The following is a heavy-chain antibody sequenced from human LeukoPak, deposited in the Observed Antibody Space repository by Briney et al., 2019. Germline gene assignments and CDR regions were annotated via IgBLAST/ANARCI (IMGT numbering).Heavy chain of an antibody. J-gene: IGHJ6*02. Sequence: GGSLRLSCAASGFTFSSYAMSWVRQAPGKGLEWVSAISDGSGDTYYADSVKGRFTISRDNSKNTLYLQMNSLRAEDTAVYYCAKDPGAHDYGDYEDVWGQGTTVTVSS. V-gene: IGHV3-23*01. CDR2: ISDGSGDT. D-gene: IGHD4-17*01. CDR1: GFTFSSYA. CDR3: AKDPGAHDYGDYEDV.